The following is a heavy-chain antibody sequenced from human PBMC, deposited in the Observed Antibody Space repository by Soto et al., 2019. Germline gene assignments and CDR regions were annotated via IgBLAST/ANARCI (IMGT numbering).Heavy chain of an antibody. J-gene: IGHJ1*01. CDR1: GFDSSYYW. CDR2: IDPDGTTT. D-gene: IGHD1-1*01. Sequence: PGGSLRLSSALSGFDSSYYWIQWFRQSPGKGLEWVSRIDPDGTTTNYADSVKGRFSVSRDNAKKTIYLQMNSLTADDTALYYCARGPRPSSAGTGAYWGQGTLVTVSS. V-gene: IGHV3-74*01. CDR3: ARGPRPSSAGTGAY.